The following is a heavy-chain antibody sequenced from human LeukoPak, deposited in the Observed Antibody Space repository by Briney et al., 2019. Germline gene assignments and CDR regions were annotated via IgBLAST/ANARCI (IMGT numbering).Heavy chain of an antibody. V-gene: IGHV4-4*07. D-gene: IGHD5-24*01. CDR2: IYTSGST. Sequence: SETLSLTCTVSGGSISSDYWSWIRQPAGKGLEWIGRIYTSGSTNYNPSLKSRVTMSAGTSKNQFSLKLSSVTAADTAVYYCARDGYNQFDYWGQGTLVTVSS. CDR1: GGSISSDY. CDR3: ARDGYNQFDY. J-gene: IGHJ4*02.